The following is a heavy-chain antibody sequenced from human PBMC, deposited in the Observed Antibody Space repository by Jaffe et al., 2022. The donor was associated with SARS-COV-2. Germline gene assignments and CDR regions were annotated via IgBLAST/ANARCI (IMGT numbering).Heavy chain of an antibody. CDR1: GGSISSGSYY. J-gene: IGHJ5*02. CDR2: IYTSGST. V-gene: IGHV4-61*02. CDR3: AREWDYYDSSGYHGGDWFDP. D-gene: IGHD3-22*01. Sequence: QVQLQESGPGLVKPSQTLSLTCTVSGGSISSGSYYWSWIRQPAGKGLEWIGRIYTSGSTNYNPSLKSRVTISVDTSKNQFSLKLSSVTAADTAVYYCAREWDYYDSSGYHGGDWFDPWGQGTLVTVSS.